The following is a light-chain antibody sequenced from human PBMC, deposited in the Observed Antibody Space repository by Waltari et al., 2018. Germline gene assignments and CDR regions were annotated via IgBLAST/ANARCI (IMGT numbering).Light chain of an antibody. J-gene: IGLJ2*01. CDR1: SGSVSTSYY. CDR2: STN. CDR3: VLYMGSGTVV. V-gene: IGLV8-61*01. Sequence: QTVVTQEPSFSVSPGGTVTLTCGLSSGSVSTSYYPSRYQQTPGQAPRTPIYSTNTRSSGVPDRFSGSILGNKAALTITGAQADDESDYYCVLYMGSGTVVFGGGTKLTVL.